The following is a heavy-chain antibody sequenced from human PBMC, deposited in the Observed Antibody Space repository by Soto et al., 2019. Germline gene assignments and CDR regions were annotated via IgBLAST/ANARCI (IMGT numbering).Heavy chain of an antibody. D-gene: IGHD6-19*01. Sequence: SETLCLTCTVSGGSVSSGSYYWSWIRKPPGKGLEWIGYIYYSGSTNYNPSLKSRVTISVDTSKNQFSLKLSSVTAADTAVYYCASYSSGWYDVTYWGQGTLVTVS. CDR1: GGSVSSGSYY. V-gene: IGHV4-61*01. J-gene: IGHJ4*02. CDR2: IYYSGST. CDR3: ASYSSGWYDVTY.